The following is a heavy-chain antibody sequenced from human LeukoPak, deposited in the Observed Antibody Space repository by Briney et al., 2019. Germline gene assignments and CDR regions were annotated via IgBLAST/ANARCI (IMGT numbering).Heavy chain of an antibody. CDR3: TTGSNFDWLQYYFYYGMDV. CDR1: GFTFRNAW. CDR2: IKSNTDGGTA. D-gene: IGHD3-9*01. Sequence: PGGSLRLSCAASGFTFRNAWMSWVRQAPGKGLEWVGRIKSNTDGGTADFAAPVKGRFTMSRDDSKNTPYLQLNSLKTEGTAVYYCTTGSNFDWLQYYFYYGMDVWGQGTTVTVS. J-gene: IGHJ6*02. V-gene: IGHV3-15*01.